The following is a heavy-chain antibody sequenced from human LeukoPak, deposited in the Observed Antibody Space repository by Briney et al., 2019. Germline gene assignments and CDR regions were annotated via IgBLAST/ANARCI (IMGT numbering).Heavy chain of an antibody. CDR3: ARRSTILLSGGGTYFDY. J-gene: IGHJ4*02. D-gene: IGHD2-8*01. CDR2: LSGSGAGT. V-gene: IGHV3-23*01. Sequence: PGGSLRLSCAASGFTFGNYTMTWVRQTPGKGLEWVSGLSGSGAGTYFADSVKGRFTISRDNSQNTLYLQMNSLRAEDTAVYYCARRSTILLSGGGTYFDYWGQGTLVTVSS. CDR1: GFTFGNYT.